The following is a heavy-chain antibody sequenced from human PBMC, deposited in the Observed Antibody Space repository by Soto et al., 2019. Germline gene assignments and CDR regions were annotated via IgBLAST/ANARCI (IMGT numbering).Heavy chain of an antibody. CDR3: AHDKGY. CDR1: GFTFSSYG. D-gene: IGHD3-22*01. V-gene: IGHV3-33*01. Sequence: QVQLVESGGGVVQPGRSLRLSCAASGFTFSSYGMHWVRQAPGKGLEWVAGIWYDGSNKYYADSVKGRFAISRDNSKNTLYLQMNSLRAEDTAVYYCAHDKGYWGQVTLVTVSS. CDR2: IWYDGSNK. J-gene: IGHJ4*02.